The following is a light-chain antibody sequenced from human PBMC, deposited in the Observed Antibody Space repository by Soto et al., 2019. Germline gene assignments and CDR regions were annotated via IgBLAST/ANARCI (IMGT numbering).Light chain of an antibody. V-gene: IGLV2-14*01. J-gene: IGLJ2*01. CDR1: NRDVGGYNY. CDR3: SSYSSSSALDVI. CDR2: EVT. Sequence: QSVLAQPASVSGSPGQSITISCAGTNRDVGGYNYVSWYQQYPGKAPKLIIYEVTYRPSGVSNRFSGSKSGNTPSLTISGLQAEDKADYYCSSYSSSSALDVIFGGGTKLTVL.